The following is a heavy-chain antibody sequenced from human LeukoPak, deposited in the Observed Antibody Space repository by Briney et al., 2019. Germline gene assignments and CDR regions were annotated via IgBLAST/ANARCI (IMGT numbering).Heavy chain of an antibody. J-gene: IGHJ4*02. CDR2: INPNSGGT. V-gene: IGHV1-2*02. D-gene: IGHD6-6*01. CDR1: GYTFTGYY. CDR3: ARDRDSSSDY. Sequence: ASVKVSFKASGYTFTGYYMHWVRQAPGQGLEWMVWINPNSGGTNYSQKFQCRVTMARDTSISTAYMELSRLRSDDTAVYYCARDRDSSSDYWGQGTLVTVSS.